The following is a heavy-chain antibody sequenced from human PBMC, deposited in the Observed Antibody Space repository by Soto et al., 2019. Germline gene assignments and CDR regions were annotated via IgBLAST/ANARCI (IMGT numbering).Heavy chain of an antibody. CDR3: ARAPPSIAAAGTDWFDP. CDR1: GYTFTSYD. D-gene: IGHD6-13*01. J-gene: IGHJ5*02. CDR2: MNPNSGNT. Sequence: QVQLVQSGAEVKKPGASVKVSCKASGYTFTSYDINWVRQATGQGLEWMGWMNPNSGNTGYAQKLQGRDTKTRTTYISTAYTELRSLKPEDTAVYYGARAPPSIAAAGTDWFDPWGQGTLVTVSS. V-gene: IGHV1-8*01.